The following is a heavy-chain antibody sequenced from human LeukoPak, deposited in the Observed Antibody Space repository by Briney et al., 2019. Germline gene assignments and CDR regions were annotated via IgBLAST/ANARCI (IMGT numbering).Heavy chain of an antibody. CDR2: AGWAGGTT. D-gene: IGHD5-12*01. J-gene: IGHJ4*02. CDR1: GFNFDRYT. Sequence: GGSLRLSCATSGFNFDRYTIHWVRQAPGKGLEWVSLAGWAGGTTFYSDSVRGRFTVSRDTAKASLYLQMDSLRDDDTAVYFCARDEGFSGYGPYYFNNWGQGTLVTVSS. V-gene: IGHV3-43*01. CDR3: ARDEGFSGYGPYYFNN.